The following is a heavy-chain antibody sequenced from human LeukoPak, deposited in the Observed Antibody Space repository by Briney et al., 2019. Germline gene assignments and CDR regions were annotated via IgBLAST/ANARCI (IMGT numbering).Heavy chain of an antibody. CDR3: ARHALYDILTGWPNYFDY. J-gene: IGHJ4*02. V-gene: IGHV4-61*02. Sequence: SQTLSLTCTVSGGSISSGSYYWSWIRQTAGKGLEWIGRIYTSGSTNYNPSLKSRVSISVDTSKNQFSLKLSSVTAADTAVYYCARHALYDILTGWPNYFDYWGQGTLVTVSS. CDR2: IYTSGST. CDR1: GGSISSGSYY. D-gene: IGHD3-9*01.